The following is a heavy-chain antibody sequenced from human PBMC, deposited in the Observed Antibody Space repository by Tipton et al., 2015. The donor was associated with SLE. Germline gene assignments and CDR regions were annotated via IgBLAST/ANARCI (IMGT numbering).Heavy chain of an antibody. J-gene: IGHJ5*02. CDR3: AKGRNSLDP. CDR1: GGPISSGSYY. Sequence: TLSLTCTVSGGPISSGSYYWSWIRQPARKGLEWIGRIYTSGSTNYNPSLKSRVTISVDTAQSQFSLKLTSVTAAATAVYYCAKGRNSLDPWGQGTLVSVSS. CDR2: IYTSGST. V-gene: IGHV4-61*02. D-gene: IGHD4-23*01.